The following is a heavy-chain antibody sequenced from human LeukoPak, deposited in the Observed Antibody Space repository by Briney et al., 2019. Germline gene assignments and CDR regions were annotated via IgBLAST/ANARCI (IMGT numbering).Heavy chain of an antibody. CDR3: ARSSGHSYGDFDY. CDR1: GVSITSNY. D-gene: IGHD5-18*01. CDR2: THHSGST. J-gene: IGHJ4*02. V-gene: IGHV4-59*01. Sequence: SETLSLTXSVSGVSITSNYWSWLRQPPGKGLEWIGYTHHSGSTSYNPSLKSRITISLDTSNNQFSLKLSSVTAADTAVYYCARSSGHSYGDFDYWGQRTLVTVSS.